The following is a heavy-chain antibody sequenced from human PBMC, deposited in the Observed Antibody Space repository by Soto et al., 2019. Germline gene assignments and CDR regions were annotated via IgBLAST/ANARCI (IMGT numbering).Heavy chain of an antibody. D-gene: IGHD3-22*01. J-gene: IGHJ4*02. Sequence: EVQLAESGGGLVKPGESLRLSCAASGFTFSNAWMNWVRQAPGKGLEWVGRIKSKTDGGTADYAAPVNGRFTISRDDSKNTLYLQMNSLKSEDRAVYYCSGDPRIAVLVMGCWGQGTLVTVSS. V-gene: IGHV3-15*07. CDR1: GFTFSNAW. CDR3: SGDPRIAVLVMGC. CDR2: IKSKTDGGTA.